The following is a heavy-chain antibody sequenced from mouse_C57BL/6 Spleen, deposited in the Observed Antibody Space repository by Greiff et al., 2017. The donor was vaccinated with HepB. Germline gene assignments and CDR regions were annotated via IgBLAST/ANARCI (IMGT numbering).Heavy chain of an antibody. CDR2: IWSGGST. CDR3: ARGRNYEYFDV. V-gene: IGHV2-2*01. Sequence: QVQLQQSGPGLVQPSQSLSITCTVSGFSLTSYGVHWVRQSPGKGLEWLGVIWSGGSTDYNAAFISRLSTSKDNSKSQVFFKMNSLQADDTAIYYCARGRNYEYFDVWGTGTTVTVSS. D-gene: IGHD2-1*01. CDR1: GFSLTSYG. J-gene: IGHJ1*03.